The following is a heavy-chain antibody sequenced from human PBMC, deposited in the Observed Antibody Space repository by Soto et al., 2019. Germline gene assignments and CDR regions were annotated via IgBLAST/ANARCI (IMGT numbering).Heavy chain of an antibody. V-gene: IGHV1-69*13. CDR2: ISPLFGTA. CDR1: GGTFSSYT. D-gene: IGHD3-22*01. J-gene: IGHJ4*02. CDR3: ARDVDYYDSSGYRFDY. Sequence: SVKVSCKASGGTFSSYTISWVRQAPGQGLEWMGGISPLFGTANYAQKFQGRVTITADESTSTAYMQLSSLRSEDTAVYYCARDVDYYDSSGYRFDYWGQGTLVTVSS.